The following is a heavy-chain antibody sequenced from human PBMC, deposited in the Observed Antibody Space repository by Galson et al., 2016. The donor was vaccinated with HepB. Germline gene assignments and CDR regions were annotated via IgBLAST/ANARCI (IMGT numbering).Heavy chain of an antibody. V-gene: IGHV3-9*01. J-gene: IGHJ6*04. CDR1: GFTLDNYA. Sequence: SLSLSCAASGFTLDNYAMHWVRQAPGKGLEWVSGISWNSGAIGYADSVKGRFTVSRDNAKNSLYLQMNSLRAEDTALYYCAKDIGRGTSYYFYGMDVWGKGTTVTVSS. CDR3: AKDIGRGTSYYFYGMDV. CDR2: ISWNSGAI. D-gene: IGHD3/OR15-3a*01.